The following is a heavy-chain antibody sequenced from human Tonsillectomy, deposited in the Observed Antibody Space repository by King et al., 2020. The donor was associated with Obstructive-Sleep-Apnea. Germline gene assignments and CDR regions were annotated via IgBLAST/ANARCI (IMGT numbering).Heavy chain of an antibody. J-gene: IGHJ5*02. V-gene: IGHV4-34*01. CDR3: ARGLLGYSGHDP. D-gene: IGHD5-12*01. Sequence: VQLQQWGAGLLKPSETLSLTCAVYGGSFSGYYWSWIRQPPGKGLEWIGEINHSGSTNYNPSLKSRVTISVDTSKNQFSLKLSSVTAADTAVYYCARGLLGYSGHDPWGQGTPVPVPS. CDR2: INHSGST. CDR1: GGSFSGYY.